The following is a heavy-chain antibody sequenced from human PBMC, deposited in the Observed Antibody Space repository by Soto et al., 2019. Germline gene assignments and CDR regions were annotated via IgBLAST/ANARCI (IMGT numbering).Heavy chain of an antibody. V-gene: IGHV1-69*06. D-gene: IGHD3-10*01. J-gene: IGHJ3*02. CDR3: ARGVYGSGNYYTGTSAFDI. CDR2: TIPVFNTA. CDR1: GGTLSDHG. Sequence: QVQLEQSGAEVKKPGSSVKISCKASGGTLSDHGVSWLRQAPGQGLEWVGGTIPVFNTAKYAPKFQGRVTIAADKSTIIAYMELGSLRSADTAFYYCARGVYGSGNYYTGTSAFDIWCQGTLVIVSS.